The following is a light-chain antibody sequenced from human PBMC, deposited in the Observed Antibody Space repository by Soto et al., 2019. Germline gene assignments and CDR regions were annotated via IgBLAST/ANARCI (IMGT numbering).Light chain of an antibody. Sequence: QSALNQPSSGFGSPGQSITVSCPGTSSVVGGYNYVSWYQQHPGKVPQLMIFDVSNRPSGVSHRFSGSKSGNTASLTISGLQAEDEADYYCSSYTTSNTYVFGTGTKVTVL. CDR1: SSVVGGYNY. J-gene: IGLJ1*01. CDR3: SSYTTSNTYV. V-gene: IGLV2-14*01. CDR2: DVS.